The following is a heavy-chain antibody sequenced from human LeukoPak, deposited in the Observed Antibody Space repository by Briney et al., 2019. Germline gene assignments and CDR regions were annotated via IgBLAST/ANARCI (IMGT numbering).Heavy chain of an antibody. CDR1: GFTFSSYA. CDR2: ISGSGGST. J-gene: IGHJ4*02. CDR3: ARAFTIFGVVIPNFDY. D-gene: IGHD3-3*01. V-gene: IGHV3-23*01. Sequence: GGSLRLSCAASGFTFSSYAMSWVRQAPGKGLEWVSAISGSGGSTYYADSVKGRFTISRDNAKNSLYLQMNSLRAEDTAVYYCARAFTIFGVVIPNFDYWGQGTLVTVSS.